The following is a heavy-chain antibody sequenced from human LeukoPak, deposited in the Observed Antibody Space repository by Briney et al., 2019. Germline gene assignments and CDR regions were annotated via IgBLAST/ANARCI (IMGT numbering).Heavy chain of an antibody. J-gene: IGHJ6*02. Sequence: ASVNVSCKASGYTFTNYAMHWVRQAPGQRLEWMGWINAGNGNTKYSQKSQGRVTITRDTSASTAYMELSSLRSEDTAVYYCARDWLPITGGYDMDVWGQGTTVTVSS. CDR2: INAGNGNT. V-gene: IGHV1-3*01. CDR1: GYTFTNYA. CDR3: ARDWLPITGGYDMDV. D-gene: IGHD3-3*01.